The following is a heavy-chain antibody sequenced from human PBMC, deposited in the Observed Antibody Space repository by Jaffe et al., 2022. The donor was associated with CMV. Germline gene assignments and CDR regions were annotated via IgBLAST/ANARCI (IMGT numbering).Heavy chain of an antibody. CDR3: ARYSSGWYMNWFDP. CDR1: GGSISSYY. D-gene: IGHD6-19*01. J-gene: IGHJ5*02. Sequence: QVQLQESGPGLVKPSETLSLTCTVSGGSISSYYWSWIRQPPGKGLEWIGYIYYSGSTNYNPSLKSRVTISVDTSKNQFSLKLSSVTAADTAVYYCARYSSGWYMNWFDPWGQGTLVTVSS. CDR2: IYYSGST. V-gene: IGHV4-59*01.